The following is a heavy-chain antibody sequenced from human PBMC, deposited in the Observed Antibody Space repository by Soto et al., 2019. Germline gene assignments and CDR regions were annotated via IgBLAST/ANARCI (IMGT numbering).Heavy chain of an antibody. Sequence: SETLSLTCAVSGYSISSGYYWGWIRQPPGKGLEWIGSIYHSGSTYYNPTLKSRVTISVDTSKNQFSLKLSSVTAADTAVYYCARHYYDSSGYNFDYWGQGTLVTVSS. CDR3: ARHYYDSSGYNFDY. J-gene: IGHJ4*02. CDR1: GYSISSGYY. CDR2: IYHSGST. D-gene: IGHD3-22*01. V-gene: IGHV4-38-2*01.